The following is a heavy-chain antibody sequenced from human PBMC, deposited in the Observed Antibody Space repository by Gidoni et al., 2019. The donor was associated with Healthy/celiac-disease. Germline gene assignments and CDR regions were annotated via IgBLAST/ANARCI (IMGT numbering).Heavy chain of an antibody. CDR1: GFTFSSYG. Sequence: QVQLVESGGGVVQPGRSLRLSWAASGFTFSSYGMHWVRQAPGKGLEWVSVISYDGSNKYYADSVKGRFTISRDNSKNTLYLQMNSLRAEDTAVYYCAKDRHDSSGYYYWGQGTLVTVSS. D-gene: IGHD3-22*01. CDR2: ISYDGSNK. CDR3: AKDRHDSSGYYY. V-gene: IGHV3-30*18. J-gene: IGHJ4*02.